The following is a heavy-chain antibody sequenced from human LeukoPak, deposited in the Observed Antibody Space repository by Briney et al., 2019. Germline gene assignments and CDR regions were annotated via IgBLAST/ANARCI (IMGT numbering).Heavy chain of an antibody. D-gene: IGHD5-24*01. J-gene: IGHJ4*02. CDR3: ARRCKDAYTLYCFDY. Sequence: SETLSLTCTVSGGSINSYYWIWIRQPPGKGLEWIGHMYYSGGTNYNPSLKSRVTISVDTSKNQFSLKLSSVTAADTAVYYCARRCKDAYTLYCFDYWGQGTMVTVSS. CDR1: GGSINSYY. V-gene: IGHV4-59*01. CDR2: MYYSGGT.